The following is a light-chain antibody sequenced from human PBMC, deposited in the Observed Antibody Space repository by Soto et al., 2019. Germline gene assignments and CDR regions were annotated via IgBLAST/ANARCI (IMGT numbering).Light chain of an antibody. J-gene: IGLJ1*01. V-gene: IGLV2-14*01. CDR2: DVS. CDR3: ASYTTSSTYV. Sequence: SVLTQPASVSGSPGQSIAISCTGTSSDVGGYSYVSWYQQQPGKAPKLVISDVSNRPSGVSDRFSGSKSGNTASLTISGPQTEDEADYYCASYTTSSTYVFGTGTQLTVL. CDR1: SSDVGGYSY.